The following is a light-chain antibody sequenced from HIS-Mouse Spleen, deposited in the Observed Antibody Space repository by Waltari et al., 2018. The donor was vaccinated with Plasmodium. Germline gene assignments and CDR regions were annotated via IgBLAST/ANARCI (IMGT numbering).Light chain of an antibody. Sequence: QSALTQPPSASGSPGQSVTISCTGTSSDVGGYNYVSWYQQQPSKAPKLMIYEVRKPAPGVPDCLSGSKAGNPAFPTGFGVQGEDEAYYFRRPKGGSKNLVIGGGTKLTVL. CDR3: RPKGGSKNLV. CDR2: EVR. CDR1: SSDVGGYNY. V-gene: IGLV2-8*01. J-gene: IGLJ2*01.